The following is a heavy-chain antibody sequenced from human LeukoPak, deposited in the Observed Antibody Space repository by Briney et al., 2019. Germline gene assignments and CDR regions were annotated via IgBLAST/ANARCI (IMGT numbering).Heavy chain of an antibody. V-gene: IGHV3-64D*06. CDR1: GFTFNSYA. D-gene: IGHD5-18*01. CDR3: VIFKGYNYGDDY. Sequence: GSLRLSCSASGFTFNSYAMHWVRQAPGKGLEYVSAIGSNGDKTYSADSVKGRFTISRDNSKNTLYLQMSSLRAEDTAVYYCVIFKGYNYGDDYWGQGTLVTVSS. J-gene: IGHJ4*02. CDR2: IGSNGDKT.